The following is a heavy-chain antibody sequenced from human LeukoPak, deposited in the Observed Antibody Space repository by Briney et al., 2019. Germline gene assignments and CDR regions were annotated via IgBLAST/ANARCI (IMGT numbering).Heavy chain of an antibody. Sequence: PGGSLRLSCAASGFTFSRYAMSWVRQAPGKGLEWVSAISGSGGSTYYADSVKGRFTISRDNSKNTLYLQMNSLRAEDTAVYYCAKDAPGIAVAGTGWFDPWGQGTLVTVSS. CDR2: ISGSGGST. V-gene: IGHV3-23*01. J-gene: IGHJ5*02. D-gene: IGHD6-19*01. CDR1: GFTFSRYA. CDR3: AKDAPGIAVAGTGWFDP.